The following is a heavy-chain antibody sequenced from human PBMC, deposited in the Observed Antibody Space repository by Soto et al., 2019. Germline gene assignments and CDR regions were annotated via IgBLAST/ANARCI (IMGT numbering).Heavy chain of an antibody. V-gene: IGHV1-69*06. CDR1: GGTFSSYA. J-gene: IGHJ5*02. D-gene: IGHD2-15*01. CDR3: ARDRMVAATDNWFDP. CDR2: IIPIFGTA. Sequence: QVQLVQSGAEVKKPGSSVKVSCKASGGTFSSYAISWVRQAPGQGLEWMGGIIPIFGTANYAQKFQGRVMITADKSTSTAYMELSSLRSEDTAVYYCARDRMVAATDNWFDPWGEGTLVTVSS.